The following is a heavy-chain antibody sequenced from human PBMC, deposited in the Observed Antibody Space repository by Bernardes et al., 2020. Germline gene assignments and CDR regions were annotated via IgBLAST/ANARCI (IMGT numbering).Heavy chain of an antibody. CDR1: GGSISSGGYS. Sequence: SEPLSLTCAVSGGSISSGGYSWSWLRQPPGKGLEWIGYIYHSGSTYYNPSLKSRVTISVDRSKNQFSLKLSSVTAADTAVYYCARDRRRITIFGVDYYGMDVWGQGTTVTVSS. J-gene: IGHJ6*02. CDR2: IYHSGST. CDR3: ARDRRRITIFGVDYYGMDV. D-gene: IGHD3-3*01. V-gene: IGHV4-30-2*01.